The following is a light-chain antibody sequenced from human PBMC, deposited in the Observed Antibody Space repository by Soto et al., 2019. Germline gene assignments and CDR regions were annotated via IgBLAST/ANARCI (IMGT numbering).Light chain of an antibody. J-gene: IGKJ3*01. CDR1: QSIRTW. V-gene: IGKV1-5*01. CDR3: QCHDDH. CDR2: DAS. Sequence: DIQMTQSPSTLSASVGDRVTITCRASQSIRTWLAWYQQKPGKAPKLLIHDASRLEGGVPSRFSGSGSDTEFTLTIRSLQLDAFATYYCQCHDDHFGPGTRVDIK.